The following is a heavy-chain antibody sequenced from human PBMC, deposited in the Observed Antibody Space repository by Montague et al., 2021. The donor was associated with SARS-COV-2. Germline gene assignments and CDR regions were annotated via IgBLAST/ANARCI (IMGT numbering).Heavy chain of an antibody. Sequence: SRRLSCAASGFTFSSYAMSWVRQAPGKGLEWVSAISGSGGSTYYADSVKGRFTISRDNSKNTLYLQMNSLRAEDTAVYYCAKGSGGTIFGVVITYWYFDLWGRGTLVTVSS. CDR2: ISGSGGST. J-gene: IGHJ2*01. CDR1: GFTFSSYA. V-gene: IGHV3-23*01. D-gene: IGHD3-3*01. CDR3: AKGSGGTIFGVVITYWYFDL.